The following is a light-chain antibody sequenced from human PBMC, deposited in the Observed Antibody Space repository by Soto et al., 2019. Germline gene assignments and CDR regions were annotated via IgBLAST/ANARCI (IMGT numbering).Light chain of an antibody. J-gene: IGKJ3*01. CDR2: DAS. V-gene: IGKV3-11*01. Sequence: EIVLTQSPATLSLSPGERATLSCRASQSVYNYLAWYQQKPGQAPRLLIYDASNRATGIPARFSGSGSGTDFTLTISSLEPEDFAVYYCQQRSNWRGTFGPGTKVDIK. CDR1: QSVYNY. CDR3: QQRSNWRGT.